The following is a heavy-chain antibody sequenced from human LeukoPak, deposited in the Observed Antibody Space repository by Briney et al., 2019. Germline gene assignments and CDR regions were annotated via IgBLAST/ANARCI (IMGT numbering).Heavy chain of an antibody. D-gene: IGHD3-9*01. CDR2: IIPILGIA. CDR1: GGTFSSYA. Sequence: GASVKVSCKASGGTFSSYAISWVRQAPGQGLEWMGRIIPILGIANYAQKFQGRVTITADKSTSTAYMELSSLRSEDTAVYYCARARGDILTGYYPEYYYYGMDVWGQGTTVTVSS. CDR3: ARARGDILTGYYPEYYYYGMDV. J-gene: IGHJ6*02. V-gene: IGHV1-69*04.